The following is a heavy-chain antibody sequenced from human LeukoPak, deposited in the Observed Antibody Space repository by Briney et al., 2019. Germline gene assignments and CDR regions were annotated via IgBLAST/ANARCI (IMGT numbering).Heavy chain of an antibody. Sequence: SETLSLTCAVHGGSFSGYYWGWIRQPPGKGLEWIGEINHSGSTNYNPSLKSRVTISVDTSKNQFSLKLSSVTAADTAVYYCARGNGYCSSTSCYLFRYYDYMDVWGKGTTVTVSS. CDR2: INHSGST. V-gene: IGHV4-34*01. J-gene: IGHJ6*03. D-gene: IGHD2-2*01. CDR1: GGSFSGYY. CDR3: ARGNGYCSSTSCYLFRYYDYMDV.